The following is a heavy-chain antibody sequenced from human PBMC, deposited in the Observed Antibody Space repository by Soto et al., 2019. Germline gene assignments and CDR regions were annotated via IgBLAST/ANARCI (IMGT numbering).Heavy chain of an antibody. CDR2: IIPIRGIA. J-gene: IGHJ5*02. V-gene: IGHV1-69*08. CDR3: AREHGSGSYYNWFDP. Sequence: QVQLVQSGAEVKKPGSSVKVSCKASGGTFSSYTISWVRQAPGQGLEWMGRIIPIRGIANYARKFQGRVTITADKSTSTAYMELSSLRSEDTAVYYCAREHGSGSYYNWFDPWGQGTLVTVSS. D-gene: IGHD3-10*01. CDR1: GGTFSSYT.